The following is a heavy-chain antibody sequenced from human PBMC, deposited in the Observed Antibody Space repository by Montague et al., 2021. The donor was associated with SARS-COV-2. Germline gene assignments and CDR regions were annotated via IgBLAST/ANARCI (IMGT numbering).Heavy chain of an antibody. CDR1: GFIFSNYA. V-gene: IGHV3-23*01. D-gene: IGHD5-12*01. Sequence: SLRLSCAAAGFIFSNYAMSWVRQAPGKGLEWVSGISSSGGGTYYADSVKGRFTISRDNSKNTLFLQMNSLRDEDTAIYYCAKDAAAWLATMYYGDSNYFDPRGQGLLVTVSS. J-gene: IGHJ4*02. CDR3: AKDAAAWLATMYYGDSNYFDP. CDR2: ISSSGGGT.